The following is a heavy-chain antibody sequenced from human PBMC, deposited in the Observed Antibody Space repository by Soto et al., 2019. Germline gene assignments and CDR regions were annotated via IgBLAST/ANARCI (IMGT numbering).Heavy chain of an antibody. CDR1: GFTFSSYA. V-gene: IGHV3-23*01. Sequence: EVQLLESGGGLVQPGGSLRLSCAASGFTFSSYAMSWVRQAPGKGLEWVSAISGSGGSTYYADSVKGRFTISRDNSKNTLYLQMNSLRAEDTAVYYCASSPQWLVTFGWFDPWGQGTLVTVSS. D-gene: IGHD6-19*01. CDR3: ASSPQWLVTFGWFDP. CDR2: ISGSGGST. J-gene: IGHJ5*02.